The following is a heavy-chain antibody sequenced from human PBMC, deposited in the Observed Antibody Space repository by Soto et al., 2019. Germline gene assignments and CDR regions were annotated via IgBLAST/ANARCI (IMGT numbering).Heavy chain of an antibody. J-gene: IGHJ6*02. CDR3: ARHEATYYNFYGMDV. V-gene: IGHV5-51*01. CDR2: IHPGESDT. CDR1: GYSFPTYW. Sequence: PGESLKLPFKRYGYSFPTYWIAWVRQMPGKGLEWMGSIHPGESDTRYSPSFQGQVTISADRSITTAYLQWSSLKASDTAMYYCARHEATYYNFYGMDVWGQGTTVTVSS.